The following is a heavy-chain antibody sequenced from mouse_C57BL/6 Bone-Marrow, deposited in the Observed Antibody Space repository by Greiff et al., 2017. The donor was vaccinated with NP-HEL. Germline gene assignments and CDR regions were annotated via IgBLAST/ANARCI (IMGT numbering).Heavy chain of an antibody. J-gene: IGHJ1*03. Sequence: EVQLQQSGPELVKPGASVKIPCKASGYTFTDYNMDWVKQSHGKSLEWIGDINPNNGGTIYNQKFKGKATLTVDKSSSTAYMELRSLTSEDTAVYYCARERSPGPPGYFDVWGTGTTVTVSS. CDR2: INPNNGGT. CDR1: GYTFTDYN. CDR3: ARERSPGPPGYFDV. V-gene: IGHV1-18*01.